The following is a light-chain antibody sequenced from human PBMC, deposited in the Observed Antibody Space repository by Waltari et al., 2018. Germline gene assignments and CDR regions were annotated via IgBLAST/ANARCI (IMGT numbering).Light chain of an antibody. CDR1: RSDVGTYNY. J-gene: IGLJ3*02. CDR2: DVS. Sequence: QSALTQPASVSGSPGQSITISCPGTRSDVGTYNYVPWYQQHPGKAPKLLIYDVSYRPSGVSYRFSGSKSGNTASLTISGLQAEDEADYYCSSYITTNTLELFGGGTSLTVL. V-gene: IGLV2-14*03. CDR3: SSYITTNTLEL.